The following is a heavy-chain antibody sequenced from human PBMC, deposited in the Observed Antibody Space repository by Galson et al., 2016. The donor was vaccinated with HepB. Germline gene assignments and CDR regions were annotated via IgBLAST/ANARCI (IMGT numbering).Heavy chain of an antibody. J-gene: IGHJ4*02. CDR2: ITSSGVGT. CDR3: AQRRLGLGNFYFDP. Sequence: SLRLSCAASGFTFNAYAMSWVRQSPGKGLEWVSAITSSGVGTFYTDSVKGRFTISRDNSKNTLYLQMNSLRVEDTATYFCAQRRLGLGNFYFDPWGQGTLVTVSS. V-gene: IGHV3-23*01. CDR1: GFTFNAYA. D-gene: IGHD3-16*01.